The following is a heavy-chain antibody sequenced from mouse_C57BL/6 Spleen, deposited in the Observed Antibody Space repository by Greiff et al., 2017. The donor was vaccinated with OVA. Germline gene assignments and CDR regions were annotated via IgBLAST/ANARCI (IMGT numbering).Heavy chain of an antibody. D-gene: IGHD2-4*01. J-gene: IGHJ1*03. CDR1: GYTFTDYY. CDR3: AKGMDDYDGDWYFDV. Sequence: QVQLQQSGAELVRPGASVKLSCKASGYTFTDYYINWVKQRPGPGLEWIARIYPGSGNTYYNEKFKGKATLTAEKSSSTAYMQLSSLTSEDSAVYFCAKGMDDYDGDWYFDVWGTGTTVTVSS. CDR2: IYPGSGNT. V-gene: IGHV1-76*01.